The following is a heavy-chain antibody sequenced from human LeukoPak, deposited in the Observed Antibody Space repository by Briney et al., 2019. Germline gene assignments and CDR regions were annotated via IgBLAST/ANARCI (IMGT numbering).Heavy chain of an antibody. D-gene: IGHD3-22*01. CDR2: IYTGGNT. CDR3: ARGDDSGYYDYFDY. J-gene: IGHJ4*02. V-gene: IGHV3-53*01. Sequence: PGGSLRLSCAASGFTVDSNYLSWVRQAPGKGLEWVSTIYTGGNTYYAASVKGRFTISSDFSKNTVFLHMNSLRAEDTAMYYCARGDDSGYYDYFDYWGQGALVTVSS. CDR1: GFTVDSNY.